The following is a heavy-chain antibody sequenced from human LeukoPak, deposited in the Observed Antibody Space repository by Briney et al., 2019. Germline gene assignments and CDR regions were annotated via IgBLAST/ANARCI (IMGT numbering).Heavy chain of an antibody. CDR3: ARVAGDHDAFDI. CDR1: GGSISSGGYS. D-gene: IGHD3-10*01. J-gene: IGHJ3*02. Sequence: PSETLSLTYAVSGGSISSGGYSWSWIRQPPGKGLEWIGYIYHSGSTYYNPSLKSRVTISVDRSKNQFSLKLSSVTAADTAVYYCARVAGDHDAFDIWGQGTMVTVSS. V-gene: IGHV4-30-2*01. CDR2: IYHSGST.